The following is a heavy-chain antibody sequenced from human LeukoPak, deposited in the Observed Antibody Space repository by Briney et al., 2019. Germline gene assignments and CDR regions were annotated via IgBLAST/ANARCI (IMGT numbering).Heavy chain of an antibody. CDR3: AKLNMIVVAFDY. CDR1: GFTFSSYA. CDR2: ISGSGGST. J-gene: IGHJ4*02. Sequence: PGGSLRLSCAASGFTFSSYAMSWVRQAPGKGLEWVSAISGSGGSTYYADSVKGRFTISRDNSMNTLYLQMNSLRAEDTAVYYCAKLNMIVVAFDYWGQGTLVTVSS. V-gene: IGHV3-23*01. D-gene: IGHD3-22*01.